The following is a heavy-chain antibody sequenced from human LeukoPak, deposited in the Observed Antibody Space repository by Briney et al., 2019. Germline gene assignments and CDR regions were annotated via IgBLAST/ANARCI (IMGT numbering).Heavy chain of an antibody. CDR3: ARRAYYDSSGYSPTSGYFDV. Sequence: SETLSLTCTVSGGSIFGYSFNWIRQPPGKGLEWIGYVYSNGITNYSPSLRSLGTLSIATTKNQFSLRLRSVTAADTATYYCARRAYYDSSGYSPTSGYFDVWGRGTLVTASS. CDR1: GGSIFGYS. CDR2: VYSNGIT. J-gene: IGHJ2*01. D-gene: IGHD3-22*01. V-gene: IGHV4-4*08.